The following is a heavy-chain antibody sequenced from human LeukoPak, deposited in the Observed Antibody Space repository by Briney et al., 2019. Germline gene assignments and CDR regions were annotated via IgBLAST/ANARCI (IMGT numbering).Heavy chain of an antibody. D-gene: IGHD3-22*01. V-gene: IGHV3-43D*04. CDR2: ISWDGGST. J-gene: IGHJ4*02. Sequence: GGSLRLSCAASGFTFDDYAMHWVRQAPGKGLEWVSLISWDGGSTYYADSVKGRFTISRDNSKNSLYLQMNSLRAEDTALYYCAKDASTYYHDSSGYSYFDYWGQGTLVTVSS. CDR3: AKDASTYYHDSSGYSYFDY. CDR1: GFTFDDYA.